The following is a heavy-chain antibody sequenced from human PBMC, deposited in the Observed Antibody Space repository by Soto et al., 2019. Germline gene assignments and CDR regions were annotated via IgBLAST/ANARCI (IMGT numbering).Heavy chain of an antibody. CDR1: GFTFSSYG. V-gene: IGHV3-30*18. CDR2: ISYDGSNK. CDR3: AKASTAMTYFDY. Sequence: QEQLVESGGGVVQPGRSLRLSCAASGFTFSSYGMHWVRQAPGKGLEWVAVISYDGSNKYYVDSVKGRFTISRDNSKNTLYLQMNSLRAEDTAVYYCAKASTAMTYFDYWGQGTLVTVSS. J-gene: IGHJ4*02. D-gene: IGHD5-18*01.